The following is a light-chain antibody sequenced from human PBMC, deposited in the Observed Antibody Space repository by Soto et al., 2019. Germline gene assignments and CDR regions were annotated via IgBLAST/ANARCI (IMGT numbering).Light chain of an antibody. CDR2: AES. Sequence: DIQMTQSPSSLSASVGDRVTITCRASQSNSSYLNWYQQKPGKAPKLLIYAESSLQSGVPSRFSGSGSGTDFTLTISSLQPEDFATYYCQQSYSTPPWTFGQGTKVEIK. CDR1: QSNSSY. V-gene: IGKV1-39*01. CDR3: QQSYSTPPWT. J-gene: IGKJ1*01.